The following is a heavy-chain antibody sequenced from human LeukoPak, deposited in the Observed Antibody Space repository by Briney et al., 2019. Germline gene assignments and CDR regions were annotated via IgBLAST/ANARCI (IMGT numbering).Heavy chain of an antibody. CDR1: GGSISSSSYY. Sequence: PSETLSLTCSVSGGSISSSSYYWGWIRQPPGKGLEWIGSIYYSGSTYYNPSLKSRVTISVDTSKNQFSLKLSSVTAADTAVYYCARGASSGFGRFSNAFDIWGQGTMVTVSS. D-gene: IGHD3-22*01. V-gene: IGHV4-39*07. CDR3: ARGASSGFGRFSNAFDI. J-gene: IGHJ3*02. CDR2: IYYSGST.